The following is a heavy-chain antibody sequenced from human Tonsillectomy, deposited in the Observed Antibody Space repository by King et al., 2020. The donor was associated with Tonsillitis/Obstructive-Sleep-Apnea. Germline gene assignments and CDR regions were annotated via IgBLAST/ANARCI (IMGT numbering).Heavy chain of an antibody. Sequence: LQLQESGPGLVKPSETLSLSCFVSGGSISSSRYYWGWIRQPPGKGLEWIGTIYYNGDTYYNPSLKSRVTVSIDTSESQLSLKLTSVTTADTAVYYCVGHALVMDNYYYYMDVWGKGTTVTVSS. D-gene: IGHD3-16*02. J-gene: IGHJ6*03. V-gene: IGHV4-39*01. CDR2: IYYNGDT. CDR1: GGSISSSRYY. CDR3: VGHALVMDNYYYYMDV.